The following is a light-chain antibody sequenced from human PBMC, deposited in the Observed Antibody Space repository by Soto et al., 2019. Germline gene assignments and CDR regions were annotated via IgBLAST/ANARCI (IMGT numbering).Light chain of an antibody. J-gene: IGLJ1*01. CDR3: SSYTSSDTDV. CDR2: DVS. CDR1: SSYVGFSNY. Sequence: QSVLAQPASVSGSPGQSITISCTGTSSYVGFSNYVSWYQQHPGKAPRLMISDVSNRPSGVSNRFSGSKSGNTASLTISGLQAEDEADYYCSSYTSSDTDVFGTGTKVTVL. V-gene: IGLV2-14*01.